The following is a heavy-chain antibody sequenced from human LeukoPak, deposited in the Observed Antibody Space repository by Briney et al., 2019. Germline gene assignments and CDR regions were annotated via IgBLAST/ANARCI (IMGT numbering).Heavy chain of an antibody. CDR3: AKVSHYYDLKGHPSIDAFDI. CDR2: ISGSGGST. CDR1: GFTFSSYA. D-gene: IGHD3-22*01. J-gene: IGHJ3*02. Sequence: GASLRLSCAASGFTFSSYAMSWVRQAPGKGLESVSAISGSGGSTYYADSVKGRFTISRDNSKNTLYLQMNSLRAEDTAVYYCAKVSHYYDLKGHPSIDAFDIWGQGTMVTVSS. V-gene: IGHV3-23*01.